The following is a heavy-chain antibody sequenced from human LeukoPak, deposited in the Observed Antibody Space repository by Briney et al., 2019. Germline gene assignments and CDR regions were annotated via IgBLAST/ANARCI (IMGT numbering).Heavy chain of an antibody. Sequence: SAKVSCKASGGTFSRYAISWVRQAPGQGLEWMGGIIPIFGTANYAQKFQRRVTITADKSTSTAYMELSSLRSEDTAVYYCAGGLGYSYGFDAFDIWGQGTMVTVSS. CDR1: GGTFSRYA. V-gene: IGHV1-69*06. CDR2: IIPIFGTA. CDR3: AGGLGYSYGFDAFDI. J-gene: IGHJ3*02. D-gene: IGHD5-18*01.